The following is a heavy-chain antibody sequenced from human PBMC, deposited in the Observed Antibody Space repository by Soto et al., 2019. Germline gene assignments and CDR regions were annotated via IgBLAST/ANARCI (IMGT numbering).Heavy chain of an antibody. V-gene: IGHV3-23*01. CDR2: ISGTGGGT. D-gene: IGHD3-10*01. Sequence: EVHLLESGGGLVQPGGSLRLSCAASGFTFSNYAMTWVRQAPGKGLAWVSVISGTGGGTNNADSAKGRFTTSRDNSKNTLYLQMNSLRAEDTAVYYCAKRAFYGSGIPNYYGMDAWGQGTAVTVSS. CDR1: GFTFSNYA. J-gene: IGHJ6*02. CDR3: AKRAFYGSGIPNYYGMDA.